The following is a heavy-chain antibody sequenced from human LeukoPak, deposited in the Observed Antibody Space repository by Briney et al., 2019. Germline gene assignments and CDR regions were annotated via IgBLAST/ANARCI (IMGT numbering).Heavy chain of an antibody. CDR2: IYYSGST. V-gene: IGHV4-61*05. J-gene: IGHJ4*02. CDR1: GGSISSSSYY. Sequence: SETLSLTCTVSGGSISSSSYYWSWIRQPPGKGLEWIGYIYYSGSTNYNPSLKSRVTISVDTSKNQFSLKLSSVTAADTAVYYCARRPAGGSSWPFDYWGQGTLVTVSS. D-gene: IGHD6-13*01. CDR3: ARRPAGGSSWPFDY.